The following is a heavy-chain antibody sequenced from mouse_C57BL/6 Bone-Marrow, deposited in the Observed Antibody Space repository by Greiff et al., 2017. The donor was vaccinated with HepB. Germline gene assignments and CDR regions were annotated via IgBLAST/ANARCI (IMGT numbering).Heavy chain of an antibody. CDR1: GFTFSSCA. Sequence: EVQRVESGEGLVKPGGSLKLSCAASGFTFSSCAMSWVRQTPEKRLEWVAYISSGGDYIYYADTVKGRFTISRDNARNTLYLQMSSLKSEDTAMYYCTRVYYDYHFDYWGQGTTLTVSS. CDR2: ISSGGDYI. V-gene: IGHV5-9-1*02. J-gene: IGHJ2*01. CDR3: TRVYYDYHFDY. D-gene: IGHD2-4*01.